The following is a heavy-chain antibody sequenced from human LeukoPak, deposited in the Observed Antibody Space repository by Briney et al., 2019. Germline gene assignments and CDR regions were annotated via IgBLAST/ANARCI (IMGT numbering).Heavy chain of an antibody. V-gene: IGHV1-2*02. CDR1: GYSFTDYY. J-gene: IGHJ5*02. Sequence: PLASVKVSCKTSGYSFTDYYMHWVRQAPGQGLEWMGWINPNSGGTSSAQKFQGRVTMTRDTSITTVYMEMSWLTSDDTAIYYCARSDRLHGGPYLIGPWGQGTLVTVSS. CDR2: INPNSGGT. CDR3: ARSDRLHGGPYLIGP. D-gene: IGHD2-21*01.